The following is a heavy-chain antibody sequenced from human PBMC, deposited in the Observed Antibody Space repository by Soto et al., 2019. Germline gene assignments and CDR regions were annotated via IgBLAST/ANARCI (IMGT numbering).Heavy chain of an antibody. CDR2: IVPSLDTT. Sequence: QVHLVQSGTEVKKPGSSVKVSCKASGGTFSSSGFSWVRQAPGQGLEWMGMIVPSLDTTNYAQKFQARVTITAEEVTSTAYIELRSLRSEDTAVYYCARWPQPRYTADPYAVDVWGQGSRVIVSS. D-gene: IGHD3-16*02. J-gene: IGHJ6*02. CDR1: GGTFSSSG. V-gene: IGHV1-69*11. CDR3: ARWPQPRYTADPYAVDV.